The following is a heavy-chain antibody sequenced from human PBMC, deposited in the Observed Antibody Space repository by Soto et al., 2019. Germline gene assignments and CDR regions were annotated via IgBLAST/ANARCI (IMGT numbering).Heavy chain of an antibody. CDR1: GFTFSGSA. V-gene: IGHV3-73*01. CDR3: TRPSWDYYGSGSRHYYYYGMDV. CDR2: IRSKANSYAT. Sequence: GGSLRLSCAASGFTFSGSAMHWVRQASGKGLEWVGRIRSKANSYATAYAASVKGRFTISRDDSKNTAYLQMNSLKTEDTAVYYCTRPSWDYYGSGSRHYYYYGMDVWGQGTTVTVSS. J-gene: IGHJ6*02. D-gene: IGHD3-10*01.